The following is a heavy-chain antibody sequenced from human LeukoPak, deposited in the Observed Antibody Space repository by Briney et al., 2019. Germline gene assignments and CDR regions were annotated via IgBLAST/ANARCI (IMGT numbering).Heavy chain of an antibody. CDR2: ISSTSDYT. CDR3: GDATSDY. D-gene: IGHD1-26*01. Sequence: GGSLRLSCAASGFTFSSYNMNWVRQAPGKGLEWVSSISSTSDYTYYADSVKGRFTISRDNAKNSLFLQMNSLRAEDTAVYYCGDATSDYRGQGTLVTVSS. V-gene: IGHV3-21*01. CDR1: GFTFSSYN. J-gene: IGHJ4*02.